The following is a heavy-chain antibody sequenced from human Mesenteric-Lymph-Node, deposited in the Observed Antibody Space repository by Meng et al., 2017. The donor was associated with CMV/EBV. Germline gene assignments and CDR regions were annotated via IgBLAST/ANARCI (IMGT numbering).Heavy chain of an antibody. CDR1: GGSFSTYY. J-gene: IGHJ4*02. V-gene: IGHV4-34*01. CDR2: INDSGST. Sequence: SETLSLTCAVYGGSFSTYYWTWIRQPPGKGLEWIGEINDSGSTNYNSSLKSQVTISVDTSKNQFSLKLSSLTAADTAVYYCAREGGDSRPFDYWGQGTLVTVSS. D-gene: IGHD6-13*01. CDR3: AREGGDSRPFDY.